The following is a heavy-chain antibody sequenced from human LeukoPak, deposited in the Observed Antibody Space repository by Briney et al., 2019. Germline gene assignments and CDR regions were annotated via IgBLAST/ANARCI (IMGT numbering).Heavy chain of an antibody. CDR1: GFTFSNAW. CDR2: IKSKTDGGTT. J-gene: IGHJ3*02. V-gene: IGHV3-15*01. CDR3: TTGIRWELELSPDAFDI. D-gene: IGHD1-26*01. Sequence: GGSLRLSCAASGFTFSNAWMSWVRQAPGKGLEWVGRIKSKTDGGTTDYAAPVKGRFTISRDDSKSTLYLRMNSLKTEDTAVYYCTTGIRWELELSPDAFDIWGQGTMVTVSS.